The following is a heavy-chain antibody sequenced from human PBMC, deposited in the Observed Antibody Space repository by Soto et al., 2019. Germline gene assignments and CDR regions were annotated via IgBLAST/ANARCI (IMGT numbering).Heavy chain of an antibody. CDR2: ISSSSSYI. CDR1: GFTFSSYS. CDR3: ARDSDVDWNSPIPIDY. Sequence: PGGSLRLSCAASGFTFSSYSMNWVRQAPGKGLEWVSSISSSSSYIYYADSVKGRFTISRDNAKNSLYLQMNSLRAEDTAVYYCARDSDVDWNSPIPIDYWGQGTLVTVSS. J-gene: IGHJ4*02. V-gene: IGHV3-21*01. D-gene: IGHD1-7*01.